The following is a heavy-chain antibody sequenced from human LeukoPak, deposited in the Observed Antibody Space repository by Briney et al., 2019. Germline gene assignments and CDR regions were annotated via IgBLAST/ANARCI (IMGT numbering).Heavy chain of an antibody. V-gene: IGHV1-69*01. CDR2: IIPIFGTA. Sequence: ASVKVSCKASGGTFSSYAISWVRQAPGQGLEWVGGIIPIFGTANYAQKFQGRVTITADESTSTAYMELSSLRSEDTAVYYCARGDRDLYCSSTSCYPVLGGQGTLVTVSS. CDR1: GGTFSSYA. D-gene: IGHD2-2*01. J-gene: IGHJ4*02. CDR3: ARGDRDLYCSSTSCYPVL.